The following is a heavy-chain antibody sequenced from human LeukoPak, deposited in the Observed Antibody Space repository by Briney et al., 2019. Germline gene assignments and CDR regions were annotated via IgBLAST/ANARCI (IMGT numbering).Heavy chain of an antibody. D-gene: IGHD6-19*01. CDR3: AKDLYSSGWVPLSY. Sequence: GGSLRLSCAASGLTFSSYAMSWVRQAPAKGLEWVSAISGSGGSTYYAASVKGRFTISRDNSKNTLYLQMNSLRAEDTAVYYCAKDLYSSGWVPLSYWGRGTLVTVSS. CDR1: GLTFSSYA. J-gene: IGHJ4*02. V-gene: IGHV3-23*01. CDR2: ISGSGGST.